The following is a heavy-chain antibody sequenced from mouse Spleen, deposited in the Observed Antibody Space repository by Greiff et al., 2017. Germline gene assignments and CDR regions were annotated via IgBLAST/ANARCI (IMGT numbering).Heavy chain of an antibody. CDR1: GYTFTGYC. V-gene: IGHV1-69*02. D-gene: IGHD1-2*01. CDR3: ATHYDGGFAY. CDR2: IDPSDSYT. J-gene: IGHJ3*01. Sequence: QVQLKQSGAELVKPGASVKLSCKASGYTFTGYCMHWVQQRPGQGLEWIGEIDPSDSYTDYHQKFKGKATLTVYKSSSTAHMQRSSLTSEDSAVYYCATHYDGGFAYWGQGTLVTVSA.